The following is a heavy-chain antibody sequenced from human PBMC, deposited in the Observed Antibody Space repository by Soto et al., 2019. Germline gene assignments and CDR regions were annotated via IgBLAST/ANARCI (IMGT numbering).Heavy chain of an antibody. D-gene: IGHD3-10*01. CDR2: ISSSSSYT. CDR1: GFTFSDYY. Sequence: GGSLRLSCAASGFTFSDYYMSWIRQAPGKGLEWVSYISSSSSYTNYADSVKGRFTISRDNAKNSLYLQMNSLRAEDTAVYYCARGGSGSDYYYYGMDVWGQGTTVTVSS. CDR3: ARGGSGSDYYYYGMDV. J-gene: IGHJ6*02. V-gene: IGHV3-11*06.